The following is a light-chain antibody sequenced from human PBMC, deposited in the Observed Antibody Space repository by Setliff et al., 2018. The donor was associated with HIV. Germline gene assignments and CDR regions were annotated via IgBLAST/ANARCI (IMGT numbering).Light chain of an antibody. Sequence: QSVLTQPRSVSGSPGQSVAISCTGTRSDIGAYNYVSWYQQHPGKVPKLIISDVTKRPSGVPDRFSGSKSGNTASLIISGLQTEDEADYYCFSYAGSVYVFGTGTKVTV. J-gene: IGLJ1*01. CDR3: FSYAGSVYV. V-gene: IGLV2-11*01. CDR1: RSDIGAYNY. CDR2: DVT.